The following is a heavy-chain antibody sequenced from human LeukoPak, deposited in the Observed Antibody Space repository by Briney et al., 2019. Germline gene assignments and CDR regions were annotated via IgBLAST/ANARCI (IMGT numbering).Heavy chain of an antibody. CDR2: ISYDGSNK. J-gene: IGHJ4*02. CDR3: ARDSPEDGDYVCGEDY. CDR1: GFTFSSYS. V-gene: IGHV3-30*03. D-gene: IGHD4-17*01. Sequence: GGSLRLSCAASGFTFSSYSMNWVRQAPGKGLEWVAVISYDGSNKYYADSVKGRFTISRDNSKNTLYLQMNSLRAEDTAVYYCARDSPEDGDYVCGEDYWGQGTLVTVSS.